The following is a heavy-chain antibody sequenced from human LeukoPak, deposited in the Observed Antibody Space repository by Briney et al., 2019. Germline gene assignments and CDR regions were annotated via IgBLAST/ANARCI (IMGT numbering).Heavy chain of an antibody. V-gene: IGHV3-23*01. CDR1: GLTFSSYA. J-gene: IGHJ6*03. CDR3: AKGGGSERNYYMDV. CDR2: ITGNAGNT. D-gene: IGHD3-10*01. Sequence: PGGSLRLSCAASGLTFSSYAMSWVRQAPGKGLEWVSTITGNAGNTYYADSVKGRFTASRDNSRNTLYLQMNSLRAEDTAVYHCAKGGGSERNYYMDVWGKGTTVTVSS.